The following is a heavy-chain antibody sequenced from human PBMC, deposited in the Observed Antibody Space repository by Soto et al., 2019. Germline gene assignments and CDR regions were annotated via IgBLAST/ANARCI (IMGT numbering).Heavy chain of an antibody. J-gene: IGHJ4*02. CDR3: TRAVLLRHSVWCFDS. D-gene: IGHD3-9*01. CDR1: GFTLGVYA. V-gene: IGHV3-49*03. Sequence: PGGSLRLSCTASGFTLGVYALGWFCQAPGKGLEWIVFIRSKPYDGTTEYAASVKGRFTISRDDSKSIAYLQVNSLKPEDTAVYYFTRAVLLRHSVWCFDSWGQGAQVTSPQ. CDR2: IRSKPYDGTT.